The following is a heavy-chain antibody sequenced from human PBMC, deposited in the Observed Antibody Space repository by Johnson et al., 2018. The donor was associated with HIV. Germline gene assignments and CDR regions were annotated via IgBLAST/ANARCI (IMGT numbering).Heavy chain of an antibody. CDR3: AKGHSSGYPKDAFDI. CDR1: GSTFNDYG. Sequence: VQLVESGGGVVRPGGSLRLSCAASGSTFNDYGMSWFRQAPGKGLEWVSGFHGNGGGTDYAASVQGRFTISRDTVKNSLYLQMTSLRTEDTAMYYCAKGHSSGYPKDAFDIWGRGTIVTVSS. D-gene: IGHD3-22*01. J-gene: IGHJ3*02. V-gene: IGHV3-20*04. CDR2: FHGNGGGT.